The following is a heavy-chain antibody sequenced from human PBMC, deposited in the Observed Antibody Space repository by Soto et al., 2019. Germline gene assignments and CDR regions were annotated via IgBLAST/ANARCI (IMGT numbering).Heavy chain of an antibody. CDR1: GFTFSSYS. J-gene: IGHJ6*02. D-gene: IGHD1-7*01. CDR2: ISSSSSYI. V-gene: IGHV3-21*01. CDR3: ARVALLELRAGMDV. Sequence: GGSLRLSCAASGFTFSSYSMNWVRQAPGKGLEWVSSISSSSSYIYYADSVKGRFTISRDNAKNSLYLQMNSLRAEDTAVYYCARVALLELRAGMDVWGQGTTVTV.